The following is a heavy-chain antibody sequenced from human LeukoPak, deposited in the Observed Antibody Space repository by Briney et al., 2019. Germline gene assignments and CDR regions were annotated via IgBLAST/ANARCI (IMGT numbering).Heavy chain of an antibody. V-gene: IGHV3-20*04. D-gene: IGHD3-10*02. Sequence: PGGSLRLSCAASGYTFGDYGMSWVRQVPGRGLEWVSGTNRRGDITGYADFVKGRFTISRDNAKNSLYLQMNSLRAEDTAVYYCARDSGALGELCSDYWGQGTLVTVSS. J-gene: IGHJ4*02. CDR1: GYTFGDYG. CDR2: TNRRGDIT. CDR3: ARDSGALGELCSDY.